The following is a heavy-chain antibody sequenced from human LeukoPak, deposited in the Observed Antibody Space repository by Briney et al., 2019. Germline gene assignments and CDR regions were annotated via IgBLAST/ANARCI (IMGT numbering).Heavy chain of an antibody. CDR1: GFSFSSFA. CDR2: IRSNGATA. D-gene: IGHD3-22*01. Sequence: GGSLRLSCAASGFSFSSFAMTWVRQAPGKGLEWVSTIRSNGATAYNADSVKGRFTISRDNSKNTLYLQMNSLRTEDTAVYYCARGGSYFDISGYYFYWGQGTLVTVSS. V-gene: IGHV3-23*01. J-gene: IGHJ4*02. CDR3: ARGGSYFDISGYYFY.